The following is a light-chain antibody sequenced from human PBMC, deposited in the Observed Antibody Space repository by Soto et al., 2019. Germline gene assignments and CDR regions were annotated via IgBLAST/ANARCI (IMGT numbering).Light chain of an antibody. J-gene: IGLJ2*01. Sequence: QSALTQPASVSGSPGQSITISCSGTSSHVGGYNYVSWYQQNPGKAPKVMIYDVSSRPSGVSDRFSGSKSGNTASLTISGLQAEDEGDYYCSSYTGSSTLVFGGGTKLTVL. V-gene: IGLV2-14*01. CDR3: SSYTGSSTLV. CDR2: DVS. CDR1: SSHVGGYNY.